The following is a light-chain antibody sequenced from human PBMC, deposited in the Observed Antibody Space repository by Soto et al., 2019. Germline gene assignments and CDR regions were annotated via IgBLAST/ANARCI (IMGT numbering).Light chain of an antibody. J-gene: IGKJ1*01. CDR2: TAS. CDR1: QSISFY. Sequence: DIEMTQSPSSLSASVGDRVTITCRASQSISFYLNWYQQKPGKAPKLLIYTASNVQSGVPSRISGSGSGTEFTLTITSLQPEDFVTYYCQQSYSMPRTFGQGTKVEMK. V-gene: IGKV1-39*01. CDR3: QQSYSMPRT.